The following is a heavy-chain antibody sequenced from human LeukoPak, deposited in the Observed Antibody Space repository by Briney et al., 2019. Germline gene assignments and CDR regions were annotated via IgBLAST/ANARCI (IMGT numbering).Heavy chain of an antibody. CDR1: GFALSDYY. J-gene: IGHJ4*02. D-gene: IGHD3-22*01. Sequence: GGSLRLSCAGSGFALSDYYMTWIRQAPGKGLEWLSYNGGRSYSIYYADSVEGRLTISRDNAKNSLSLEMSGLRADDTAVYYCARGSRSYYDYSGPSEFWGQGTPVIVSS. V-gene: IGHV3-11*04. CDR3: ARGSRSYYDYSGPSEF. CDR2: NGGRSYSI.